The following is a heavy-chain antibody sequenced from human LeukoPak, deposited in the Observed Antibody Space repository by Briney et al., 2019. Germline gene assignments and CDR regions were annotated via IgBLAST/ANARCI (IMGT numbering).Heavy chain of an antibody. V-gene: IGHV1-18*01. CDR3: ARDDGYSSSWNPPYFDY. CDR2: ISAYNGNT. CDR1: GYTFTSYG. J-gene: IGHJ4*02. D-gene: IGHD6-13*01. Sequence: VASVKVSCKASGYTFTSYGISWVRQAPGQGLEWMGWISAYNGNTNYAQKLQGRVTMTTDTSTSTAYMELRSLRSDDTAVYYCARDDGYSSSWNPPYFDYWGQGTLVTVSS.